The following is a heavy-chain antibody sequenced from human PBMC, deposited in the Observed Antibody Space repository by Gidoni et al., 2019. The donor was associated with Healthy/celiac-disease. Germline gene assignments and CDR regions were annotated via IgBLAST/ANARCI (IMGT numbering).Heavy chain of an antibody. V-gene: IGHV3-30*18. CDR1: GFPFSSYG. Sequence: QVQLVESGGGVVQPGRSLRLSCAASGFPFSSYGMHWVRQAPGKGLEWVAVISYDGSNKYYADSVKGRFTISRDNSKNTLYLQMNSLRAEDTAVYYCAKNGRSRILDAFDIWGQGTMVTVSS. CDR3: AKNGRSRILDAFDI. D-gene: IGHD2-8*01. J-gene: IGHJ3*02. CDR2: ISYDGSNK.